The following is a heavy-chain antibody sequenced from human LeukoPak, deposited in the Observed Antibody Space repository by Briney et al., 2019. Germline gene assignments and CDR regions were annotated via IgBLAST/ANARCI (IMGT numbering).Heavy chain of an antibody. CDR3: ARSFRVGTTNYNWFDP. J-gene: IGHJ5*02. Sequence: GGSLRLSCEASGFTFSLYNMMWVRQAPGKGPEWVSSIFSSGTDIYYADSVKGRFTISRDNAKKSLYLQMNSLRVEDTAVYYCARSFRVGTTNYNWFDPWGQGTLVTVSS. D-gene: IGHD2/OR15-2a*01. V-gene: IGHV3-21*01. CDR2: IFSSGTDI. CDR1: GFTFSLYN.